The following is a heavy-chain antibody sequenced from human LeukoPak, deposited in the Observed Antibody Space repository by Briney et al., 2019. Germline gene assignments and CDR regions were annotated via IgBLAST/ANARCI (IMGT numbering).Heavy chain of an antibody. CDR1: GFAFSSYA. Sequence: PGGSLRLSCAASGFAFSSYAMSWVRQAPGKGLEWVSAISGSGGFTHYADSVKGRFTISRDNSNNTVHLQMNSLRGDDTGVYYCAKDPSSGWLSQIDFWGQGTLVTVSS. CDR3: AKDPSSGWLSQIDF. J-gene: IGHJ4*02. CDR2: ISGSGGFT. D-gene: IGHD6-19*01. V-gene: IGHV3-23*01.